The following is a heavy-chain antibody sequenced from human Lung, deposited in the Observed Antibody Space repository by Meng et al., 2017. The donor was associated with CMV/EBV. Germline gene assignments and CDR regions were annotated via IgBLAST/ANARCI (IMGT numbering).Heavy chain of an antibody. D-gene: IGHD2-2*03. CDR1: VHSFIDYD. J-gene: IGHJ6*02. CDR3: ARDGSLNGPNYYYYNGVDV. CDR2: INSYGGGT. Sequence: SXXVSXXASVHSFIDYDIHWVRRAPGQGLEWMGRINSYGGGTNYAQQFRGRVTMTRDTSTDTAYMELSRLTYDDTAVYYCARDGSLNGPNYYYYNGVDVXGLGXTVTVSS. V-gene: IGHV1-2*06.